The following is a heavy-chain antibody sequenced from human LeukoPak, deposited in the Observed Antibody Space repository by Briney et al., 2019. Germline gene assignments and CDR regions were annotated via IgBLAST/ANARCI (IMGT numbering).Heavy chain of an antibody. D-gene: IGHD6-13*01. CDR2: TIPIFGTA. V-gene: IGHV1-69*01. CDR1: GGTFSSYA. Sequence: SVKVSCKASGGTFSSYAISWVRQAPGQGLEWMGGTIPIFGTANYAQKFQGRVTITADESTSTAYMELSSLRSEDTAVYYCARDRAAAAYDAFDIWGQGTMVTVSS. CDR3: ARDRAAAAYDAFDI. J-gene: IGHJ3*02.